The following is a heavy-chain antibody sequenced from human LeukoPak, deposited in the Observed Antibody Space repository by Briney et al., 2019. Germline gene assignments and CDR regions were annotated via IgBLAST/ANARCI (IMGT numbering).Heavy chain of an antibody. V-gene: IGHV3-66*02. CDR1: GFTFSSNY. D-gene: IGHD3-10*01. J-gene: IGHJ4*02. Sequence: GGSLRLSCAASGFTFSSNYMSWVRQAPGKGLEWGSVIYSGGSTYYSDSVKGRFTISRDNSKNTLYLQMNSLRAEDTAVYYCARKSPGYYGSGSYILGDYWGQGTLVTVSS. CDR3: ARKSPGYYGSGSYILGDY. CDR2: IYSGGST.